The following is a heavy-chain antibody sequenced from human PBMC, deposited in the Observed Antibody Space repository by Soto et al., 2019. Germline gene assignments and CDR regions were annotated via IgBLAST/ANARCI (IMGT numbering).Heavy chain of an antibody. CDR1: GGSLTPQY. D-gene: IGHD3-16*01. J-gene: IGHJ4*02. V-gene: IGHV4-59*11. Sequence: SETLSLTCTVSGGSLTPQYWSWIRQPPGKGLEWLGYIYYSGNANYNPSLKSRVSISIDTAKNQFSLDLASVTAADTAVYYCARAFATTHFDYWGQGTMVTVSS. CDR3: ARAFATTHFDY. CDR2: IYYSGNA.